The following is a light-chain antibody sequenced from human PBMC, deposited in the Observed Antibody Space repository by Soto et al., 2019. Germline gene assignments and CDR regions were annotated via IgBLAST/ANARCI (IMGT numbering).Light chain of an antibody. CDR2: YDD. V-gene: IGLV1-36*01. CDR3: AAWDDSLNDYV. J-gene: IGLJ1*01. CDR1: SSNIGNNG. Sequence: QSVLTQPPSVSEAPRQRVTISCSGSSSNIGNNGVNWYQQLPGKAPKLLIYYDDLVPSGVPDRFSGSKYGTSASLAISGLQSEDEADYYCAAWDDSLNDYVFGSGTKVTVL.